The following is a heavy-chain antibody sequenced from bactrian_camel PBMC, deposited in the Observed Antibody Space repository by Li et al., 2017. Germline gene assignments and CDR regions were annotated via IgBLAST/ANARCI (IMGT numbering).Heavy chain of an antibody. Sequence: VQLVESGGGLVQPGGSLRLSCAASGFTFSTYAMTWVRQAPGMGLEKISSISSGGTATSYADSVKGRFTISRDNAKNTLYLQLNSLKPEDTAMYYCTRSQYWDTEKGQGTQVTVS. J-gene: IGHJ4*01. D-gene: IGHD2*01. CDR2: ISSGGTAT. V-gene: IGHV3S31*01. CDR1: GFTFSTYA.